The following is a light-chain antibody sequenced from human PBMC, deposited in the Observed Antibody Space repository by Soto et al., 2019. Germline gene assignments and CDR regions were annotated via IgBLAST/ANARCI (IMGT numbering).Light chain of an antibody. V-gene: IGKV1-5*03. J-gene: IGKJ1*01. Sequence: DIKMAQSPSTLSASVGDRVTISCRASQSINAWLAWYQQKPGKAPKLLIHTASTLEDGVPSRFSGSGSGTEFTITIYSLQPDDFANYYCQQYSAYWTFGQGTKVEI. CDR2: TAS. CDR3: QQYSAYWT. CDR1: QSINAW.